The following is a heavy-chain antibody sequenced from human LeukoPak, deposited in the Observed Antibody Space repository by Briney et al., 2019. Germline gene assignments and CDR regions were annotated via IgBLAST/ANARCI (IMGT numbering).Heavy chain of an antibody. V-gene: IGHV3-74*01. CDR2: INTDGSST. CDR1: GFTFISYG. CDR3: TRELPREVTLDY. D-gene: IGHD2-21*02. J-gene: IGHJ4*01. Sequence: GGSLRLSCAASGFTFISYGMQWVRQAPGKGLVWVSRINTDGSSTSYADSVKGRFTVSRDNAKNTVYLQVNSLRAEDRAVYFCTRELPREVTLDYWGQGTLVTVSS.